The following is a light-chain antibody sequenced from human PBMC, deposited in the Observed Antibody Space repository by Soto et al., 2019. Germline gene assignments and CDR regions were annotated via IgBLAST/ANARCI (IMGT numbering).Light chain of an antibody. CDR2: GNS. CDR1: SSNIGAGYD. Sequence: QPVLTQPPSVSGAPGQRVTISCTGSSSNIGAGYDVHWYQQLPGTAPKLLIYGNSNRPSGVPDRFSGSKSGTSASLAITGLQAEDEADYSCQSYDSSLSAPVFGGGTKLTVL. J-gene: IGLJ2*01. CDR3: QSYDSSLSAPV. V-gene: IGLV1-40*01.